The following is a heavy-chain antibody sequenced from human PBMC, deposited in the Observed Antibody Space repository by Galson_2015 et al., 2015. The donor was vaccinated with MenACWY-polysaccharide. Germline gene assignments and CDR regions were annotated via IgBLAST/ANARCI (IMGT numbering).Heavy chain of an antibody. CDR1: GFTLSTYR. CDR2: IGNSPTYI. Sequence: SLRLSCAASGFTLSTYRMNWVRQAPGKGLEWVSSIGNSPTYIYYADSVKGRFTISRDNAKNSLYLQMNSLRVDDTAIYYCAIHYFYEPSRTWEGAFDVWGQGTVVTVSS. V-gene: IGHV3-21*01. CDR3: AIHYFYEPSRTWEGAFDV. D-gene: IGHD2/OR15-2a*01. J-gene: IGHJ3*01.